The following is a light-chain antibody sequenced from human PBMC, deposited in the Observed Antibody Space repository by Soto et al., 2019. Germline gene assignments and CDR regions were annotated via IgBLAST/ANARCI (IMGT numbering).Light chain of an antibody. CDR2: LAS. Sequence: EIVLTQSPATLSSFPGDRVTLSCRASQAVNTRLAWYQHKPGQAPRLLIYLASNRAAGVPVRFSGSGSGTDFTLTISDVEPEDFAVYYCHQRQSWPRTFGQGTTVDIK. CDR3: HQRQSWPRT. V-gene: IGKV3-11*01. J-gene: IGKJ1*01. CDR1: QAVNTR.